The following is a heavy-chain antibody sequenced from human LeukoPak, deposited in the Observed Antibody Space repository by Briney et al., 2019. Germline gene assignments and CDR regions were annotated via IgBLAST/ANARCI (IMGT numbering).Heavy chain of an antibody. CDR1: GYTFTSYY. D-gene: IGHD6-13*01. CDR3: ARDLTAAGYYYYYMDV. J-gene: IGHJ6*03. CDR2: INPSGGST. Sequence: ASVTVSCKASGYTFTSYYMHWVRQAPGQGLEWMGLINPSGGSTNYAQKFQGRVTMTRDMSTSTVYMELSSLRSEDTAVYYCARDLTAAGYYYYYMDVWGKGTTGTVSS. V-gene: IGHV1-46*01.